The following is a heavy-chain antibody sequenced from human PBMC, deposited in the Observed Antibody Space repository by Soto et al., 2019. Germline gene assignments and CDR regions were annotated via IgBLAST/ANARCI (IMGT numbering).Heavy chain of an antibody. D-gene: IGHD3-9*01. V-gene: IGHV1-18*01. CDR2: ISAYNGNT. CDR1: GYTFTSYG. Sequence: ASVKVSCKASGYTFTSYGISWVRQAPGQGLEWMGWISAYNGNTNYAQKLQGRVTMTTDTSTSTAYMELRSLRSDDTAVYYCAMSLAFTYDILTGPNNWFDPWGQGTLVTVSS. J-gene: IGHJ5*02. CDR3: AMSLAFTYDILTGPNNWFDP.